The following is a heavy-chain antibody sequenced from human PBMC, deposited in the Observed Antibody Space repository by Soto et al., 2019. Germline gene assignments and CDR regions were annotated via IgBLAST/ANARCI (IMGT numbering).Heavy chain of an antibody. CDR2: MSHSGGT. J-gene: IGHJ3*02. D-gene: IGHD2-21*02. Sequence: QEQLQQWGAGLLKPSETLSLTCAVYGGFVSSGNYYWSWIRQPPGKGLEWIGEMSHSGGTRFNPSLKSRVTRSVDTSKNQFSLKMSSVTAADTALYYCARVERGTATPVVDAFDIWGPGTMVTVSS. V-gene: IGHV4-34*01. CDR1: GGFVSSGNYY. CDR3: ARVERGTATPVVDAFDI.